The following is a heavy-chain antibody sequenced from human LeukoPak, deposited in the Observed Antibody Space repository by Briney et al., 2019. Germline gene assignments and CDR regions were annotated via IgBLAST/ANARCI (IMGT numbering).Heavy chain of an antibody. J-gene: IGHJ3*02. CDR3: ARGPYSYDSSGAFDI. D-gene: IGHD3-22*01. CDR1: GGSISSSSYY. Sequence: PSETLSLTCTVSGGSISSSSYYWGWIRQPPGKGLEWIGSIYYSGTTNYNPSLKSRVTISVDTSKNQFSLKLSSVTAADTAVYFCARGPYSYDSSGAFDIWGQGTMVTVSS. V-gene: IGHV4-39*07. CDR2: IYYSGTT.